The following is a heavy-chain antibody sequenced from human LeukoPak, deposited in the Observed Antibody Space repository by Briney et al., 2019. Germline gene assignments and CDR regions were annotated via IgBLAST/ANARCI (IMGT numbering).Heavy chain of an antibody. D-gene: IGHD2-21*01. J-gene: IGHJ6*02. CDR3: ARDLGVRGMDV. CDR1: GGSISSGGYS. V-gene: IGHV4-31*03. Sequence: SETLSLTCTVSGGSISSGGYSWSWIRQHPGKGLEWIGYLYYTGTTYYNPSLKSRIIISVDTSKTQFSLRLSSVSAADTAIYYCARDLGVRGMDVWGQGTTVTVSS. CDR2: LYYTGTT.